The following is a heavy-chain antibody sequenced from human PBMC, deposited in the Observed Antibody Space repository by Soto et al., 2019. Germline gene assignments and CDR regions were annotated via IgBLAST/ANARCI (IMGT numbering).Heavy chain of an antibody. D-gene: IGHD4-4*01. Sequence: GGSLRLSCAASGFTVSSNYMSWVRQAPGKGLEWVSVIYSGGSTYYADSVKGRFTISRDNSKNTLYLQMNSLRAEDTAVYYCAREYSNSLDYYYGMDVWGQGTTVTVSS. CDR3: AREYSNSLDYYYGMDV. CDR1: GFTVSSNY. CDR2: IYSGGST. V-gene: IGHV3-53*01. J-gene: IGHJ6*02.